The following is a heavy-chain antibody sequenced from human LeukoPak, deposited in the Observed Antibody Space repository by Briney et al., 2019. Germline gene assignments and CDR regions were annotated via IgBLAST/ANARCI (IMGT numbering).Heavy chain of an antibody. J-gene: IGHJ6*03. CDR3: ASGHGDYAGLDDYYYYTDV. Sequence: SETLSLTCAVYGGSFSAYYWSWIRQPPGKGLEWIGEINHYGTTNYTPSLKSRVTISVDTSKNQFSLKLSSVTAADTAVYYCASGHGDYAGLDDYYYYTDVWGKGTTVTVSS. CDR2: INHYGTT. D-gene: IGHD4-17*01. CDR1: GGSFSAYY. V-gene: IGHV4-34*01.